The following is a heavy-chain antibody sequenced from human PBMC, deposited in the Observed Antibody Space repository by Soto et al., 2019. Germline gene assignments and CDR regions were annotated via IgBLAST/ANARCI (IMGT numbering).Heavy chain of an antibody. CDR1: GFTFSSYG. J-gene: IGHJ4*02. CDR3: ARDGFSTVTTLSGYFDY. CDR2: IWYDGSNK. V-gene: IGHV3-33*01. Sequence: GGSLRLSCAASGFTFSSYGMHWVRQAPGKGLEWVAVIWYDGSNKYYADSVKGRFTISRDNSKNTLYLQMNSLRAEDTAVYYCARDGFSTVTTLSGYFDYWGQGTLVTVSS. D-gene: IGHD4-4*01.